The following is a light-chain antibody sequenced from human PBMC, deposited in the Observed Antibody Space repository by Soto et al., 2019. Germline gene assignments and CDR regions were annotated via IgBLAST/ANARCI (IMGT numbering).Light chain of an antibody. CDR1: SSDVGGYNY. CDR2: DVS. V-gene: IGLV2-14*01. CDR3: SSYTSSSTLDYV. J-gene: IGLJ1*01. Sequence: QSALTQPASVSGSPGQSITISCTGTSSDVGGYNYVSWYQQHPGKAPKLMIYDVSNRPSGVSNRFSGSKSGNTASLTISGLQAEDDADYYCSSYTSSSTLDYVFGTGTKVTVL.